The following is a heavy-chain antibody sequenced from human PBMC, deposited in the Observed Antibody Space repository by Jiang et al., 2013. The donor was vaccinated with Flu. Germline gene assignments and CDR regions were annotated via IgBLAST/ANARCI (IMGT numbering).Heavy chain of an antibody. CDR1: GYSISSGYY. CDR2: IYHTGSA. V-gene: IGHV4-38-2*02. Sequence: SGSGLVKPSETLSLTCTVSGYSISSGYYWGWIRQPPGKGLEWIGSIYHTGSAYSDPSLKSRVTISLDTSKNQFSLKLSSVAAADTAVYYCAKSALQLWHYFDYWGQGSLVTVSS. D-gene: IGHD5-18*01. CDR3: AKSALQLWHYFDY. J-gene: IGHJ4*02.